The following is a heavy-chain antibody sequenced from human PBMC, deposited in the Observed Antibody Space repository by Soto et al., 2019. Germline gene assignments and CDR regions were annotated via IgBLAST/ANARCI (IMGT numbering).Heavy chain of an antibody. J-gene: IGHJ4*02. CDR3: ARDRIMITFGGVIGHFDY. CDR2: ISYDGSNK. CDR1: VFTFSSYA. Sequence: GSLRLSCAASVFTFSSYAMHWVRQAPGKGLEWVAVISYDGSNKYYADSVKGRFTISRDNSRNTLYLQMNSLRAEDTAVYYCARDRIMITFGGVIGHFDYWGQGTLVTVSS. D-gene: IGHD3-16*02. V-gene: IGHV3-30-3*01.